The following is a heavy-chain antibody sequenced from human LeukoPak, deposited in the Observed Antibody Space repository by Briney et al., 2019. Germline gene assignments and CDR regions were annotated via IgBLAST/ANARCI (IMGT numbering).Heavy chain of an antibody. V-gene: IGHV4-38-2*02. CDR2: VNHSGST. CDR1: GYSISSGYH. D-gene: IGHD4-17*01. Sequence: SETLSLTCTVSGYSISSGYHWGWIRQPPGKGLEWIGEVNHSGSTNYNPSLKSRVTISVDTSKNQFSLKLSSVAAADTAVYYCATVTTPIYYYYYYMDVWGKGTTVTVSS. J-gene: IGHJ6*03. CDR3: ATVTTPIYYYYYYMDV.